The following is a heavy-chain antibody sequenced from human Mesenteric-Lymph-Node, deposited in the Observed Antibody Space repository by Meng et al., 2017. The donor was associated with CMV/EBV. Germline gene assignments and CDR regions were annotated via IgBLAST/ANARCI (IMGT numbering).Heavy chain of an antibody. CDR1: GFTFNSFA. J-gene: IGHJ4*02. CDR3: ARVPGTVTTLYFHS. Sequence: GESLKISCAGSGFTFNSFAMHWVRQAPGKGLEWVAAISYDGGNKYYADSVNGRFTISRDNSKNTMYLQMNSLRPEDTAVYYCARVPGTVTTLYFHSWGQGTLVTVSS. CDR2: ISYDGGNK. V-gene: IGHV3-30*04. D-gene: IGHD4-11*01.